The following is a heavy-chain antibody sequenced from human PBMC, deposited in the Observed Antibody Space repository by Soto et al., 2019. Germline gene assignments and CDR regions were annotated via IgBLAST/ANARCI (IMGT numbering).Heavy chain of an antibody. V-gene: IGHV3-74*01. Sequence: EVQLVESGGGLVQPGGSLRLSCAASGFTFSSYWMHWVRQAPGKGLVWVSRINSDGSSTSYADSVKGRFTISRDNAKNTLYLQMNSLSDEDTAVYYCASRSYYDFWSGYANYYYYYMDVWGKGTTVTVSS. CDR2: INSDGSST. CDR1: GFTFSSYW. J-gene: IGHJ6*03. CDR3: ASRSYYDFWSGYANYYYYYMDV. D-gene: IGHD3-3*01.